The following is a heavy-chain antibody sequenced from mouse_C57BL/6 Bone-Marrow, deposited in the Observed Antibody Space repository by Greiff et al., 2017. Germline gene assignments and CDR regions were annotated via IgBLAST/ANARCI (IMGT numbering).Heavy chain of an antibody. CDR2: ISDGGSYT. J-gene: IGHJ4*01. D-gene: IGHD2-4*01. Sequence: EVQLLESGGGLVKPGGSLKLSCAASGFTFSSYAMSWVRQTPEKRLEWVATISDGGSYTYYPDNVKGRITISRDNAKNNLYLQMSHMKSEDTAMYYDARGEYYDDSPYYAMDYWGQGTSVTVSS. CDR3: ARGEYYDDSPYYAMDY. V-gene: IGHV5-4*01. CDR1: GFTFSSYA.